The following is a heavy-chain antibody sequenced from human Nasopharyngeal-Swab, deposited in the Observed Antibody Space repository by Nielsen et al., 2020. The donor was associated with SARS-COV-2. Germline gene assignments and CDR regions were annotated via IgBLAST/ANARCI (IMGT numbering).Heavy chain of an antibody. Sequence: WIRQPPGKGLEWVSAISGSGGSTYYADSVKGRFTISRDNSKNTLYLQMNSLRAEDTAVEEWAKETGEEGGRGDEGEYWGQGNLGTVSS. V-gene: IGHV3-23*01. CDR3: AKETGEEGGRGDEGEY. CDR2: ISGSGGST. D-gene: IGHD3-16*01. J-gene: IGHJ4*02.